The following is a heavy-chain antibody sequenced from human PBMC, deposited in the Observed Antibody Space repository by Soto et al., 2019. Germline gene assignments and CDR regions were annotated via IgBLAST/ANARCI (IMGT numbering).Heavy chain of an antibody. CDR2: ISGSGSNP. CDR1: GFTFSSYA. V-gene: IGHV3-23*01. Sequence: EVQGLESGGGLVQPGGSLRLSCAASGFTFSSYAMSWVRQAPGQGLEWVSAISGSGSNPYYADSVKGRFTISRDNSKNTLYLQMNSLRAEDTALYYCEKTASMTIRDGFDHWGQGTLVTVSS. CDR3: EKTASMTIRDGFDH. D-gene: IGHD4-17*01. J-gene: IGHJ4*02.